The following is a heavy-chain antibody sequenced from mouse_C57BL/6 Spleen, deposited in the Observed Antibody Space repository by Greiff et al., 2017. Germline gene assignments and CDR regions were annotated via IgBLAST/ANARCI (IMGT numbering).Heavy chain of an antibody. D-gene: IGHD2-2*01. CDR1: GYTFTDYY. CDR3: ARDYGYDYYYAMDY. V-gene: IGHV1-26*01. Sequence: EVQLQQSGPELVKPGASVKISCKASGYTFTDYYMNWVKQSHGKSLEWIGDINPNNGGTSYNQKFKGKATLTVDKSSSTAYMELRSLTSEDSAVYYCARDYGYDYYYAMDYWGQGTSVTVSS. CDR2: INPNNGGT. J-gene: IGHJ4*01.